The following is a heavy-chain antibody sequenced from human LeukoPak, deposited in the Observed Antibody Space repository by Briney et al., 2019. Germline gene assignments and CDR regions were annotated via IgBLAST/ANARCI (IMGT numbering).Heavy chain of an antibody. CDR3: ARGGNTIFGVVDPIDY. D-gene: IGHD3-3*01. J-gene: IGHJ4*02. CDR2: TSAYNGNT. CDR1: GYTFASYG. V-gene: IGHV1-18*01. Sequence: ASVKVSCKASGYTFASYGISWVRQAPGQGLEWMGWTSAYNGNTNYAQKLQGRVTMTTDTSTSTAYMELRSLRSDDTAVYYCARGGNTIFGVVDPIDYWGQGTLVTVSS.